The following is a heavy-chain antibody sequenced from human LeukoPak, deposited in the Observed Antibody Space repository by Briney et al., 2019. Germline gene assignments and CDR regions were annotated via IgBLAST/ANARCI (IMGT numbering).Heavy chain of an antibody. J-gene: IGHJ4*02. D-gene: IGHD3-22*01. V-gene: IGHV3-23*01. Sequence: GGSLRLSCAASGFTFSRSAKSWVRQAPGKGLEWVSAISGRGGSTYYADSVKGRFTISRDNSKNTLYLQMDSLRADDTAVYYCAKVSYDTSGYYYGSYDCRGQGTLVTVSS. CDR3: AKVSYDTSGYYYGSYDC. CDR2: ISGRGGST. CDR1: GFTFSRSA.